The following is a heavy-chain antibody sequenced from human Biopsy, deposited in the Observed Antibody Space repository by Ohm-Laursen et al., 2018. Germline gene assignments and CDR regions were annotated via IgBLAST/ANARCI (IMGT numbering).Heavy chain of an antibody. CDR1: GFTFGHYA. CDR3: ARGLSSGWYGYFDV. Sequence: SLRLSCSASGFTFGHYAMHWVRQTPGKGLEWISLIWYDGTNEDYADSVKGRFTISRDNSKNTLYLQINTLTLEDTAFYYCARGLSSGWYGYFDVWGRGTLVTVSS. J-gene: IGHJ2*01. CDR2: IWYDGTNE. D-gene: IGHD6-19*01. V-gene: IGHV3-33*04.